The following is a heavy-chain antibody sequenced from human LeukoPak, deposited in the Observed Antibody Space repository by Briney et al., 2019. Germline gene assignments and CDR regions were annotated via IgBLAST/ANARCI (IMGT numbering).Heavy chain of an antibody. Sequence: ASVKVSCMASGGTFSRDAISWVRQAPGQGREWMGGIIPIFGTANYAQKFQGRVTITADESTSTAYMELSSLRSEDTAVYYCARDPYCSSTSCYTLFDPWGQGTLVTVSP. CDR3: ARDPYCSSTSCYTLFDP. V-gene: IGHV1-69*01. D-gene: IGHD2-2*02. CDR2: IIPIFGTA. CDR1: GGTFSRDA. J-gene: IGHJ5*02.